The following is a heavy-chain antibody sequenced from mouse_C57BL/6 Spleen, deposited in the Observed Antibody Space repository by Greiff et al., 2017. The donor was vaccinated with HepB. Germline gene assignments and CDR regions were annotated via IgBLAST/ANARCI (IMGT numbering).Heavy chain of an antibody. CDR3: TRAYYSNSNYFDY. CDR1: GYTFTDYE. Sequence: VQLQQSGAELVRPGASVTLSCKASGYTFTDYEMHWVKQTPVHGLEWIGAIDPETGGTAYNQKFKGKAILTADKSSSTAYMELRSLTSEDSAVYYCTRAYYSNSNYFDYWGQGTTLTVSS. CDR2: IDPETGGT. J-gene: IGHJ2*01. D-gene: IGHD2-5*01. V-gene: IGHV1-15*01.